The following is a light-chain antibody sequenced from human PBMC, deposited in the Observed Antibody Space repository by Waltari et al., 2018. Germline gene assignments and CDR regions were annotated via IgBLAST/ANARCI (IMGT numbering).Light chain of an antibody. CDR2: AAS. V-gene: IGKV1-39*01. J-gene: IGKJ4*01. Sequence: IQMTQSPSSLSASVGDRVTITCRASQSVGNSLNWYQQRPGQAPKVLIYAASTLQSGVPSRFSGSGSGTDFTLTINSLQPEDLSIYYCQQTYSAPLSFGGGTKVEMK. CDR3: QQTYSAPLS. CDR1: QSVGNS.